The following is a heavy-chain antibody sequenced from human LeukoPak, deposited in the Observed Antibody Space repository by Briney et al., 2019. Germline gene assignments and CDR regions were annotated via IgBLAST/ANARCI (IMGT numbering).Heavy chain of an antibody. CDR3: AGIIAAAGMVDY. Sequence: SETLYLTCTVSGGSISSYYWSWIRQPPGKGLEWIGYIYYSGSTNYNPSLKSRVTISVDTSKNQFSLKLSSVTAADTAVYYCAGIIAAAGMVDYWGQGTLVTVSS. J-gene: IGHJ4*02. V-gene: IGHV4-59*08. CDR2: IYYSGST. D-gene: IGHD6-13*01. CDR1: GGSISSYY.